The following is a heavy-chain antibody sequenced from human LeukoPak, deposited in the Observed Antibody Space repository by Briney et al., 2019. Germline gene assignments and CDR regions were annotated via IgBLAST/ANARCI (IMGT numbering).Heavy chain of an antibody. CDR3: AKDYGYGYGVQYYFDY. V-gene: IGHV3-30*02. J-gene: IGHJ4*02. CDR2: IRYDGSNK. CDR1: GFTFSSYG. D-gene: IGHD5-18*01. Sequence: PGGSLRLSCAASGFTFSSYGMHWVRQAPGKGLEWVAFIRYDGSNKYYADSVKGRFTISRDNSKNTLYLQMNSLRAEDTAVYYCAKDYGYGYGVQYYFDYWGQGTLVTVSS.